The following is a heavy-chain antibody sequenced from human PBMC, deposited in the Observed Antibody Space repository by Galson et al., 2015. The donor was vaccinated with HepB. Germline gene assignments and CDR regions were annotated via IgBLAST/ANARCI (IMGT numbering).Heavy chain of an antibody. CDR3: ARGFWGALDI. Sequence: SLRLSCAASGFTFSSYSMIWVRQAPGKGLEWVSEISAGGDRTYYPDSVKGRFSSSRDNSRNTLYMQMNSLRVEDTAVYYCARGFWGALDIWRQGTMVTVSS. D-gene: IGHD3-16*01. J-gene: IGHJ3*02. CDR1: GFTFSSYS. V-gene: IGHV3-23*01. CDR2: ISAGGDRT.